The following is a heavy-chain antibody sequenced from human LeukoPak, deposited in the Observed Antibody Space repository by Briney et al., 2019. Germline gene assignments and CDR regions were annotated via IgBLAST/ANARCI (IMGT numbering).Heavy chain of an antibody. J-gene: IGHJ4*02. CDR1: RYTFTDYY. CDR3: ARDFVPHSGYDSLPVPFDY. Sequence: ASVKVSCKASRYTFTDYYIHWVRQAPGQGLKYMGIINPSGGSTNYAQKFQGRVTMTRDMSTTTVYMELSSLRSEDTAVYYCARDFVPHSGYDSLPVPFDYWGQGTLVTVSS. V-gene: IGHV1-46*01. CDR2: INPSGGST. D-gene: IGHD5-12*01.